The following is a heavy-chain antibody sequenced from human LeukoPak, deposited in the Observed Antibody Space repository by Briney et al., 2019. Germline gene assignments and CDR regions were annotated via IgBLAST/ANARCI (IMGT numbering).Heavy chain of an antibody. Sequence: PGGSLRLSCAASGFTVSSNYMSWVRQAPGKGLEWVSVIYSGGSKYYADYVKGRFTISRDNSKNTLYLQMNSLRAEGTAVYYCARGNYYGSGSFFDYWGQRTLVTVSS. D-gene: IGHD3-10*01. V-gene: IGHV3-53*01. J-gene: IGHJ4*02. CDR3: ARGNYYGSGSFFDY. CDR2: IYSGGSK. CDR1: GFTVSSNY.